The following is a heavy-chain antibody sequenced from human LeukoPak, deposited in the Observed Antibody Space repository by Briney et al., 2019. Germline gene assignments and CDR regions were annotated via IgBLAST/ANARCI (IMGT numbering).Heavy chain of an antibody. D-gene: IGHD3-22*01. V-gene: IGHV3-30*02. CDR3: AKGSSGSFDY. J-gene: IGHJ4*02. CDR1: EFTFSSYG. CDR2: IRYDESNK. Sequence: GGSLRLSCAASEFTFSSYGMHWVRQAPGKGLEWVAFIRYDESNKYYADSVKGRFTISRDNSKNTLYLQMNSLRAEDTAVYYCAKGSSGSFDYWGQGTLVTVSS.